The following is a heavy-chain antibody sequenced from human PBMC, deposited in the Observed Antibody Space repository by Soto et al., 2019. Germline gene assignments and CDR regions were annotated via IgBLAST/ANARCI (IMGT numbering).Heavy chain of an antibody. CDR3: ARLSEESSSSNYYYFYMDV. Sequence: QVQLVQSGSEGKEPGASMKISCQASGYTFTRYDITWVRQATGQGLEWMGWMNPQTGNTAYAEKFQGRVTMNSGTSINTAYMELSGLRSEDTAVYYCARLSEESSSSNYYYFYMDVWGKGSTVSVSS. CDR2: MNPQTGNT. V-gene: IGHV1-8*01. CDR1: GYTFTRYD. J-gene: IGHJ6*03. D-gene: IGHD6-6*01.